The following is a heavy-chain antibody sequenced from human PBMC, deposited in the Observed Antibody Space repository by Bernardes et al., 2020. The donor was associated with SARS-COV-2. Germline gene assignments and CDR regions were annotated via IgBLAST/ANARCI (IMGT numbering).Heavy chain of an antibody. J-gene: IGHJ4*02. Sequence: VGSLRLSCAASGFTFSSYGMHWVRQAPGKGLEGVAVIGYDGSNKYYADSVKGRFTISRDNSKNTLYLQMNSLRAEDTAVYYCAREELAAAESFDYWGQGTLVTVSS. V-gene: IGHV3-33*01. CDR1: GFTFSSYG. CDR2: IGYDGSNK. CDR3: AREELAAAESFDY. D-gene: IGHD6-13*01.